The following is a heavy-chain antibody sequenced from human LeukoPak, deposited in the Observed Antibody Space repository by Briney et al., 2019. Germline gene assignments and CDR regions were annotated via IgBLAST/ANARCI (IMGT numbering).Heavy chain of an antibody. D-gene: IGHD2-21*02. CDR1: GYTFTNYG. CDR2: ISAYNGNT. Sequence: ASVKVSCKVSGYTFTNYGTSWVRQAPGQGLEWMGWISAYNGNTNYAQKLQGRVTMTTDTSTSTAYMELRSLRSDDTAVYYCARAGHLVVTATAADYWGRGTLVTVSS. V-gene: IGHV1-18*01. CDR3: ARAGHLVVTATAADY. J-gene: IGHJ4*02.